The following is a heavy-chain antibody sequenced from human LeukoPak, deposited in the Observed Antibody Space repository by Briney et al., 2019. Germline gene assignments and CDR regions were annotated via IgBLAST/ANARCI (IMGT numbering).Heavy chain of an antibody. Sequence: PSETLSLTCAVSGGSISSGAYSWSWIRQPPGKGLEWIGNIYHSGSTYYNPSLKSRVTISIDRSKNQFSLKLNSVTAADTAVYYCARGPLIVGATIFDYWGQGTLVTVSS. J-gene: IGHJ4*02. D-gene: IGHD1-26*01. CDR3: ARGPLIVGATIFDY. CDR1: GGSISSGAYS. V-gene: IGHV4-30-2*01. CDR2: IYHSGST.